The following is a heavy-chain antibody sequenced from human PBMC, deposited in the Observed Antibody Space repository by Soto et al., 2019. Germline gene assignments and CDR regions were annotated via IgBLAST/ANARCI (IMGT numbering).Heavy chain of an antibody. Sequence: QVQLRESGPGLMEPSETLSLTCSVSGGSVNSADFYWTWIRQAPGTELQYIGYIYYTGVTNYNPSLSSRVTISLDSSKNQFSLELKSMTAADTAVYYCARVLDSSWYVDLWGRGIRVTVSS. CDR3: ARVLDSSWYVDL. D-gene: IGHD3-22*01. CDR1: GGSVNSADFY. CDR2: IYYTGVT. J-gene: IGHJ2*01. V-gene: IGHV4-61*08.